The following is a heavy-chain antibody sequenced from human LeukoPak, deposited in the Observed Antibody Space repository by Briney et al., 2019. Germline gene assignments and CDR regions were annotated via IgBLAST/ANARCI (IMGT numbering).Heavy chain of an antibody. CDR3: ARTQNYDILTYHFDY. CDR1: GGSISGYH. D-gene: IGHD3-9*01. Sequence: SETLSLTCTVSGGSISGYHWSWIRQPPGRGLEWIGYVHYGGSTNYNPSLKSRVTISVDTSKKHFSLRLSSVTAADTAVYYCARTQNYDILTYHFDYWGQGTLVTVSS. J-gene: IGHJ4*02. CDR2: VHYGGST. V-gene: IGHV4-59*01.